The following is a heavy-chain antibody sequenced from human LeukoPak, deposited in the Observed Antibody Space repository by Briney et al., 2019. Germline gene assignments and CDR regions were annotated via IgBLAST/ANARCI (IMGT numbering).Heavy chain of an antibody. V-gene: IGHV4-59*01. CDR1: GGSISSYY. D-gene: IGHD4-17*01. CDR2: IYYSGST. Sequence: TLSLTCTVSGGSISSYYWSWIRQPPGKGLEWIGYIYYSGSTNYNPSLKSRVTISVDASKNQFSLKLSSVTAADTAVYYCARTATVTAYTFDYWGQGTLVTVSS. J-gene: IGHJ4*02. CDR3: ARTATVTAYTFDY.